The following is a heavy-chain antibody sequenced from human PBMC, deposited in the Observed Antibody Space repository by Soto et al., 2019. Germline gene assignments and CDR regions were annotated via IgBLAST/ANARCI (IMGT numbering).Heavy chain of an antibody. CDR2: IGPTGGPT. CDR3: SWRGVTSTS. Sequence: LRLSCAASGFTFSSYALSWVRQAPGKGLEWVSAIGPTGGPTYYADSVKGRFTISRDNSKKTLYLQMNSLRVDDTAVYYCSWRGVTSTSWGRGSLVTVSS. J-gene: IGHJ5*02. CDR1: GFTFSSYA. V-gene: IGHV3-23*01. D-gene: IGHD2-21*02.